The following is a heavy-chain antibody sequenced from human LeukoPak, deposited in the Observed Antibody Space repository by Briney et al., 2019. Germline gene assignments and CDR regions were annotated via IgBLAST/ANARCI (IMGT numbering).Heavy chain of an antibody. Sequence: GGSLRLSCAASGFTFSSYSMNWVRQAPGKGLEWVSYMSRSSDTIYYADSVKGRFTISRDNAKRSLFLQMNSLRAEDTAIYYCACGVDFSSGSKRGFDYWGLGTLVTVSS. CDR2: MSRSSDTI. J-gene: IGHJ4*02. CDR1: GFTFSSYS. V-gene: IGHV3-48*01. D-gene: IGHD3-3*01. CDR3: ACGVDFSSGSKRGFDY.